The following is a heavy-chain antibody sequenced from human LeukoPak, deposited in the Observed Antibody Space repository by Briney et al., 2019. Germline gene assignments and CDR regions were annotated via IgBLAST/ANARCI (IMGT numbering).Heavy chain of an antibody. J-gene: IGHJ4*02. D-gene: IGHD1-26*01. CDR3: VRDFSGAVDS. V-gene: IGHV3-74*01. CDR1: GFSFSTYW. CDR2: INEDGTTI. Sequence: GGSLRLSCAASGFSFSTYWMHWVRQVPGRGLVWVSRINEDGTTITYADSVKGRFTISRDDAKNTLYLQMNSLRADDTAIYYCVRDFSGAVDSWGQGALVTVSS.